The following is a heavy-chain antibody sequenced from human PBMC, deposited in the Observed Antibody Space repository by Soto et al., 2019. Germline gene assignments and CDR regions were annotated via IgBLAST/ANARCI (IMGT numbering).Heavy chain of an antibody. J-gene: IGHJ4*02. CDR2: MNPNSGNT. CDR3: ARDLRAGYSRGWGDFDY. V-gene: IGHV1-8*01. Sequence: QVQLVQSGAEVKKPGASVKVSCKASGYTFTSYDINWVRQATGQGLEWMGWMNPNSGNTGYAQKFQGRVTMTRNTSXSXXYMELSSLRSEDTAVYYCARDLRAGYSRGWGDFDYWGQGTLVTVSS. D-gene: IGHD6-19*01. CDR1: GYTFTSYD.